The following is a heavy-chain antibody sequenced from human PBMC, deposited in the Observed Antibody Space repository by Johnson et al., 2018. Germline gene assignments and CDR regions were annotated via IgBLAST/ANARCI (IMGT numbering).Heavy chain of an antibody. Sequence: QVQLQESGPGLVKPSETLSLTCTVSGGSISSYYWSWIRQPQGKGLEWIGYIYYSGSTNYNHSLKSRVTISVDPSKNQFSLKRSPVTAADTAVYYCASDLPYISSLHDFDIWGQGTMVTVSS. CDR2: IYYSGST. J-gene: IGHJ3*02. D-gene: IGHD6-6*01. CDR1: GGSISSYY. CDR3: ASDLPYISSLHDFDI. V-gene: IGHV4-59*01.